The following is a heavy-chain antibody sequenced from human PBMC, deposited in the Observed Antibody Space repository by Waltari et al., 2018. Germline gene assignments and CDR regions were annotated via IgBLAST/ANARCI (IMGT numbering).Heavy chain of an antibody. CDR2: SNHSGRI. J-gene: IGHJ4*02. V-gene: IGHV4-34*01. Sequence: QVQLQQWGAGLLKPSETLSLTCAVYGGSFSGYYWSWIRQPPGKGLEWIGESNHSGRIIYNPCLRSRDTKLVNTYKNPLSMKRGPVTASDTAVYYWARGLGWSSCYYYDYWGQGTLVTVSS. CDR3: ARGLGWSSCYYYDY. D-gene: IGHD3-3*01. CDR1: GGSFSGYY.